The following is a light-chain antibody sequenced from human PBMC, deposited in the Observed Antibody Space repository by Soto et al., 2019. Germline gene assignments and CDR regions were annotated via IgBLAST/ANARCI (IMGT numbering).Light chain of an antibody. CDR3: QQSYSTPIT. V-gene: IGKV1-39*01. CDR1: QDINIY. J-gene: IGKJ5*01. CDR2: TTS. Sequence: DIQMTQSPSSLFASVGDRVTITCQATQDINIYLNWHQQKPGKAPNLLIYTTSSLHSGVPSRFSGSGSGTDFTLTISSLQPEDFATYYCQQSYSTPITFGQGTRLEIK.